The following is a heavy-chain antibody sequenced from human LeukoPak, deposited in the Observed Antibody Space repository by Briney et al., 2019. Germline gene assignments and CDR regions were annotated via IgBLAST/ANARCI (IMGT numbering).Heavy chain of an antibody. D-gene: IGHD4-23*01. CDR3: AGMTTVIRGRRFES. Sequence: PSETLSLTCSGSGYSINSAYYWGWIRQPPRKGLEWIGNLFPGLSTEHNPSLKGRVTIFLDTSKNIFSLRLTSVTAADTALYFCAGMTTVIRGRRFESWGQGALVTVSS. CDR2: LFPGLST. J-gene: IGHJ4*02. CDR1: GYSINSAYY. V-gene: IGHV4-38-2*01.